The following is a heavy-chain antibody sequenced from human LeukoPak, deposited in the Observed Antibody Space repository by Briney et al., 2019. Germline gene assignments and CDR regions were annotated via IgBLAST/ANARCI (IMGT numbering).Heavy chain of an antibody. V-gene: IGHV3-23*01. D-gene: IGHD5-18*01. CDR3: AKGGYSYGPNLYYFDC. CDR1: GFTFSSYA. CDR2: ISGSGGST. J-gene: IGHJ4*02. Sequence: PGGSLRLSCAASGFTFSSYAMSWVRQAPGKGLEWVSSISGSGGSTYYADSVKGRFTISRDNSKNTVHLQINSLRADDTAVYFCAKGGYSYGPNLYYFDCWGQGTLVTASS.